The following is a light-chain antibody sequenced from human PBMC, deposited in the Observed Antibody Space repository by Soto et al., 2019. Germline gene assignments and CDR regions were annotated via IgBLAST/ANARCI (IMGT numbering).Light chain of an antibody. CDR1: QSVSSY. J-gene: IGKJ1*01. CDR2: DAS. V-gene: IGKV3-11*01. Sequence: EIVLTQSPATLSLSPGERATLSCRASQSVSSYLAWYQQKPGQAPRLLIYDASNRVTGIPARFSGSGSGTDSTLTISSLEPEDFAVYYCQQRSNWPLTFGQGTKEEIK. CDR3: QQRSNWPLT.